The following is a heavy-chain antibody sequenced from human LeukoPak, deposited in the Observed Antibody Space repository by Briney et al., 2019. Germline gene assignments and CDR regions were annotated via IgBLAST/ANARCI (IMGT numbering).Heavy chain of an antibody. V-gene: IGHV6-1*01. D-gene: IGHD1-26*01. J-gene: IGHJ4*02. CDR1: GDSVSSNSAA. Sequence: SQTLSLTCAISGDSVSSNSAAWNWNRQSPSRGLEWLGRTYYRSKWYNGYAVSVKSRITINPDTSKNQFSLQLNSVTPEDTAVYYCAREPLRGWEGYFDYWGQGTLVTVS. CDR3: AREPLRGWEGYFDY. CDR2: TYYRSKWYN.